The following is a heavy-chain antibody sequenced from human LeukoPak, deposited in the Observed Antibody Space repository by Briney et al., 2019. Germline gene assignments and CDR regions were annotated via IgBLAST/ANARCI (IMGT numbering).Heavy chain of an antibody. CDR3: VKDMASRDDYSNLFDY. CDR1: GFTFSSYA. D-gene: IGHD4-11*01. Sequence: GGSLRLSCAASGFTFSSYAMSWVRQAPGKGLEWVSAISGSGGSTYYADSVKGRFTISRDNSKNTLYLQMNSLRAEDTAVYYCVKDMASRDDYSNLFDYWGQGTLVTVSS. V-gene: IGHV3-23*01. J-gene: IGHJ4*02. CDR2: ISGSGGST.